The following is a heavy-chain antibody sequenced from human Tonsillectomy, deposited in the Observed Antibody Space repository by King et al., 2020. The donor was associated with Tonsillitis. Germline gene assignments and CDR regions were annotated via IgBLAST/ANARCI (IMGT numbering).Heavy chain of an antibody. V-gene: IGHV3-73*01. CDR1: GFTFSGSA. D-gene: IGHD7-27*01. J-gene: IGHJ4*02. CDR3: TRVAWGSLLFDY. CDR2: SRSKANSYAT. Sequence: VQLVESRGGLVQPGGSLKLSCAASGFTFSGSAMHWVRQVSGKGLEWVGRSRSKANSYATAYASSVKGRFTISSVDSKNTAYLQSNSLKTEDTAVYYCTRVAWGSLLFDYWGQGTLVTVSS.